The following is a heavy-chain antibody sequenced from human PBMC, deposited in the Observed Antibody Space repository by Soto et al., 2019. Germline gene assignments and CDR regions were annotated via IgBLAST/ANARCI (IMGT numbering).Heavy chain of an antibody. CDR2: ISYDGSNK. D-gene: IGHD1-1*01. V-gene: IGHV3-30*18. Sequence: PGGSLRLSCAASGFTFSSYGMHWVRQAPGKGLEWVAVISYDGSNKYYADSVKGRFTISRDNSKNTLYLQMNSLRAEDTAVYYCAKGGYTTGDDIDYWGQGTLVTVSS. CDR1: GFTFSSYG. J-gene: IGHJ4*02. CDR3: AKGGYTTGDDIDY.